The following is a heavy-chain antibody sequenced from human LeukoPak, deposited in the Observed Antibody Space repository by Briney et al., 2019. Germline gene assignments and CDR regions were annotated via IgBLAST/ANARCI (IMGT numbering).Heavy chain of an antibody. V-gene: IGHV3-23*01. Sequence: GGSLRLSCAASGFSFSSFGMSWVRQAPGRGLQWVSSISGDGRDTFYADSVRGRFTISRDNSKSTLSLQMNSLRAEDTAIYYCATYRQVLLPFEPWGQGTLVTVSS. CDR1: GFSFSSFG. CDR3: ATYRQVLLPFEP. CDR2: ISGDGRDT. J-gene: IGHJ4*02. D-gene: IGHD2-8*02.